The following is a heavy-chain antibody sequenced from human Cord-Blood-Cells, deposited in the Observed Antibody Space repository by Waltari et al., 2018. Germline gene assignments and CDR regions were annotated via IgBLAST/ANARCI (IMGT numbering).Heavy chain of an antibody. V-gene: IGHV3-9*01. CDR1: GFTFDDYA. CDR3: AKDYRGSYYSAFDI. J-gene: IGHJ3*02. D-gene: IGHD1-26*01. CDR2: ISWSSVSI. Sequence: EVQLVESGGGLVQPGRSLRLSCAASGFTFDDYAMHWLRQDAGKGLEWVAGISWSSVSIGYAGSVTGRFTISRDDAKNSLYLQMNSRRADDTALYYCAKDYRGSYYSAFDIWGQGTMVTVSS.